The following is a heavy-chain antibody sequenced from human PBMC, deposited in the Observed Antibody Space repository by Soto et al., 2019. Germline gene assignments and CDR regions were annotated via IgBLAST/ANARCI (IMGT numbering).Heavy chain of an antibody. CDR3: ARALPRGRAENWFDP. V-gene: IGHV4-31*03. Sequence: PSETLSLTCTVSGGSISSGGYYWSWIRQHPGKGLEWIGYIYYSGSTYYNPSLKSRVTISVDTSKNQFSLKLSSVTAADTAVYYRARALPRGRAENWFDPWGQGTLVTVSS. CDR1: GGSISSGGYY. D-gene: IGHD2-21*01. CDR2: IYYSGST. J-gene: IGHJ5*02.